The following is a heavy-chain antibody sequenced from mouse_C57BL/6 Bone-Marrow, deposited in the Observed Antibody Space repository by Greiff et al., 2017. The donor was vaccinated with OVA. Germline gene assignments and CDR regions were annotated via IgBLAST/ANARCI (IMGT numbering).Heavy chain of an antibody. CDR1: EYEFPSHD. D-gene: IGHD1-1*01. CDR2: INSDGGST. V-gene: IGHV5-2*03. CDR3: ARRGSSPYWYFDV. Sequence: DVMLVESGGGLVQPGESLKLSCESNEYEFPSHDMSWVRKTPEKRLELVAAINSDGGSTYYPDTMESRFIISSDNTKKTLYLQMSSLRSEDTALYYCARRGSSPYWYFDVWGTGTTVTVSS. J-gene: IGHJ1*03.